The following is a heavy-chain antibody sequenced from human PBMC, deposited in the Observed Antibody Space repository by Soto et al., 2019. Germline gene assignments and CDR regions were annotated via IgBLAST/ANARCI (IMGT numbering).Heavy chain of an antibody. V-gene: IGHV3-21*01. CDR1: GFTFSSYS. Sequence: PGGSLRLSCAASGFTFSSYSMNWVRQAPGKGLEWVSSISSSSSYIYYADSVKGRFTISRDNAKNSLYLQMNSLRVEDTAIYYCAKGQIVAIGRGYYGMDVWGQGTTVTVSS. CDR3: AKGQIVAIGRGYYGMDV. CDR2: ISSSSSYI. D-gene: IGHD5-12*01. J-gene: IGHJ6*02.